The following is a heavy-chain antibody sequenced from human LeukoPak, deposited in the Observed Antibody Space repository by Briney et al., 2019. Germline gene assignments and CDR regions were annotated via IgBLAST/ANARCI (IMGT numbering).Heavy chain of an antibody. J-gene: IGHJ4*02. D-gene: IGHD6-19*01. V-gene: IGHV3-7*01. CDR1: GFTFSSYW. Sequence: GGSLRLSCAASGFTFSSYWMSWVRQAPGKGLEWVANIKQDGSEKYYVDSVKGRFTTSRDNAKNSLYLQMNSLRAEDTAVYYCARESTQWLVLDLLDYWGQGTLVTVSS. CDR3: ARESTQWLVLDLLDY. CDR2: IKQDGSEK.